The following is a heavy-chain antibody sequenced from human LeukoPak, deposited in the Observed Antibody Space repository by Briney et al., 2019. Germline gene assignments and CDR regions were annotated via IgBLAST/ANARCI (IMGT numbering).Heavy chain of an antibody. CDR2: IIPIFGTT. CDR1: GGSISGNG. Sequence: SVKVSCKASGGSISGNGISWVRQAPGQGLQWMGGIIPIFGTTNSAQRFQGRVTITADEPTSTVYMELSSLRSEDTAVYYCARGGYCSGGVCPTPFDLWGQGTMVIVSS. J-gene: IGHJ3*01. D-gene: IGHD2-8*02. V-gene: IGHV1-69*13. CDR3: ARGGYCSGGVCPTPFDL.